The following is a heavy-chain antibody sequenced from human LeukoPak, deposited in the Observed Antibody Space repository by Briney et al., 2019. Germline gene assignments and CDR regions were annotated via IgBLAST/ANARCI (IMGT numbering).Heavy chain of an antibody. Sequence: GESLKISCEGSGYNFNTFWIGWVRQKPGEGLEWVSVIYGGGDTNYADSVKSRFIISRDTSKNTVYLQMNSLGAEDTAVYYCVREAVMPVALSTIGTSGRPLYEYYGLDVWGQGTTVIVSS. CDR2: IYGGGDT. CDR1: GYNFNTFW. V-gene: IGHV3-53*01. D-gene: IGHD6-13*01. J-gene: IGHJ6*02. CDR3: VREAVMPVALSTIGTSGRPLYEYYGLDV.